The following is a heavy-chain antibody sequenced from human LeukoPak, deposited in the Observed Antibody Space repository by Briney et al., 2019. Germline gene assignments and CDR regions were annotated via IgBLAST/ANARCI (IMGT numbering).Heavy chain of an antibody. J-gene: IGHJ2*01. CDR3: ARDHYYYDSSGKKGANWYFDL. V-gene: IGHV4-30-2*01. CDR2: IYHSGST. CDR1: GGSISSGGYS. D-gene: IGHD3-22*01. Sequence: SETLSLTCAVSGGSISSGGYSWSWIRQPPGKGLEWIGYIYHSGSTYYNPSLKSRVTISVDRSKNQFSLKLSSVTAADTAVYYCARDHYYYDSSGKKGANWYFDLWGRGTLVTVSS.